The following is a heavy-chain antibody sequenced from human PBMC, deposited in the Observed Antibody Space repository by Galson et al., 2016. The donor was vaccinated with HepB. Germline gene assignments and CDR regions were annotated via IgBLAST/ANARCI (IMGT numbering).Heavy chain of an antibody. D-gene: IGHD1-26*01. J-gene: IGHJ4*02. CDR1: GYTFTTFY. Sequence: SVKVSCKASGYTFTTFYVHWVRQAPGQGLEWIGRIMPNDGTTIYAQNFQGRVTVTGDTSTSTVYMELNSLISGDTAVYYCARDGHKWDFDYWGQGSLVTVSS. CDR2: IMPNDGTT. CDR3: ARDGHKWDFDY. V-gene: IGHV1-46*01.